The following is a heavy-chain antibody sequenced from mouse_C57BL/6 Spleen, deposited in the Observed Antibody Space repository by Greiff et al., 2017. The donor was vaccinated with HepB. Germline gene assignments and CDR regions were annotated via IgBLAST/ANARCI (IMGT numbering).Heavy chain of an antibody. V-gene: IGHV3-6*01. J-gene: IGHJ1*03. CDR3: ARDDYDEAGYFDV. D-gene: IGHD2-4*01. Sequence: EVQLQESGPGLVKPSQSLSLTCSVTGYSITSGYYWNWIRQFPGNKLEWMGYISYDGSNNYNPSLKNRISITRDTSKNQFFLKLNSVTTEDTATYYCARDDYDEAGYFDVWGTGTTVTVSS. CDR2: ISYDGSN. CDR1: GYSITSGYY.